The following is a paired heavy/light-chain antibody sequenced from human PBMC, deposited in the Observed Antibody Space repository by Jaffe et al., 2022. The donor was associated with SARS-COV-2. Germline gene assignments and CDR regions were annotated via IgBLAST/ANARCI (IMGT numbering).Heavy chain of an antibody. CDR3: ARGVHRSDWLDGFDV. J-gene: IGHJ3*01. CDR2: IYYSGST. D-gene: IGHD2-21*02. V-gene: IGHV4-59*01. Sequence: QVQLQESGPGLVKPSETLSLTCTVSGGSISSYYWNWIRQPPGKGLEWIGYIYYSGSTSYNPSLKSRVTISVDTSKNHFSLKLSSVTAADTAVYYCARGVHRSDWLDGFDVWGQGTMVTVSS. CDR1: GGSISSYY.
Light chain of an antibody. J-gene: IGKJ2*01. CDR3: QQYYSPPYT. Sequence: DIVMTQSPDSRAVSLGERATINCKSSQSLLYRSNNKNYLTWYQQKPGQPPKMLIYWASTRESGVPDRFSGSGSGTDFTLTISSLQAEDVAVYYCQQYYSPPYTFGQGTQLEIK. V-gene: IGKV4-1*01. CDR2: WAS. CDR1: QSLLYRSNNKNY.